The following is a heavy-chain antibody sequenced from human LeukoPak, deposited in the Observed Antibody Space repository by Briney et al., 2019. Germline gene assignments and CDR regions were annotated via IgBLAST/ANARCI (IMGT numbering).Heavy chain of an antibody. CDR2: LFHAGIT. V-gene: IGHV4-4*02. CDR3: ATVHSNNVFGVVGHF. D-gene: IGHD3-3*01. CDR1: GGSVRSGNW. J-gene: IGHJ4*02. Sequence: TTSETLSLTCAVSGGSVRSGNWGGWVRQPPGKGLAWIGELFHAGITNYNPSLKNRVTISVDKSKNQFSPTLTPVTAPDTAVYYSATVHSNNVFGVVGHFSGQGALVIVSS.